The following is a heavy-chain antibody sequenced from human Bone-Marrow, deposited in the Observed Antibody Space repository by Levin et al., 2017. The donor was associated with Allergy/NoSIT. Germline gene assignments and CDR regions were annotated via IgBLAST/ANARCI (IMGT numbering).Heavy chain of an antibody. J-gene: IGHJ6*02. Sequence: AGGSLRLSCEASGFNFGIYGMLWVRQAPGKGLEWVAAILYDGSNKWYVDSVKGRFTISRDNSKNTLYLQMDSLREEDTAVYYCAKAFGTADYNYYFFAMDVWGQGTTVTVSS. V-gene: IGHV3-30*18. CDR1: GFNFGIYG. CDR3: AKAFGTADYNYYFFAMDV. D-gene: IGHD4-11*01. CDR2: ILYDGSNK.